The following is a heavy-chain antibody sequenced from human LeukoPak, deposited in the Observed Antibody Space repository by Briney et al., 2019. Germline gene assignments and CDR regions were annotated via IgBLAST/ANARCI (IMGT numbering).Heavy chain of an antibody. CDR1: GFTFSSYT. Sequence: SXXAXGFTFSSYTMNWVRQAPGKGLEWVSSISTSSSYIYYADSVKGRFTISRDNAKNSVYLQMNSLRAEDTAVYYXXXVXXRLXIAXXXXDIWGXXTXVTVSS. CDR2: ISTSSSYI. J-gene: IGHJ3*02. V-gene: IGHV3-21*01. CDR3: XXVXXRLXIAXXXXDI.